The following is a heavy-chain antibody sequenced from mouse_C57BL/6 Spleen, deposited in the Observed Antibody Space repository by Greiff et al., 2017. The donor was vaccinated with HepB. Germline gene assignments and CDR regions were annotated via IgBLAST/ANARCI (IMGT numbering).Heavy chain of an antibody. D-gene: IGHD1-1*01. CDR2: IWSGGST. J-gene: IGHJ4*01. V-gene: IGHV2-2*01. CDR3: AREITTVVALYYYAMDY. Sequence: VQLQESGPGLVQPSQSLSITCTVSGFSLTSYGVHWVRQSPGKGLEWLGVIWSGGSTDYNAAFISRLSISKDNSKSQVFFKMNSLQADDTAIYYCAREITTVVALYYYAMDYWGQGTSVTVSS. CDR1: GFSLTSYG.